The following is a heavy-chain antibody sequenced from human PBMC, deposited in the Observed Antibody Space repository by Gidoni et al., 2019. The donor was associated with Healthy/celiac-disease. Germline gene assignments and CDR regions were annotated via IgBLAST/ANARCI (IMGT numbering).Heavy chain of an antibody. Sequence: QVQLQQWGAGLLKPSETLSLTCAVYGGSFSGYSWIWIRQPPGKGLEWIGEINHSGRTNYNPSLKSRFTISVDTSKNQFSLKLSYVTAADTAVYYCASVASYDSSALLGPTLDYWGQGTLVTVSS. V-gene: IGHV4-34*01. CDR2: INHSGRT. CDR3: ASVASYDSSALLGPTLDY. CDR1: GGSFSGYS. D-gene: IGHD3-22*01. J-gene: IGHJ4*02.